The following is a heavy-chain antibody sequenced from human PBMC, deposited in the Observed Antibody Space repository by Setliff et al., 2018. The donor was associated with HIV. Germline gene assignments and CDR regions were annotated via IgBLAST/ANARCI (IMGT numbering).Heavy chain of an antibody. Sequence: GASVKVSCKASGGTFSNYAFSWVRLAPGQGLEWMGGIIPVFDTTNYEKKFRDRVTITADESTSTVYLELICLRSEDTAVYYCAVGDYVWGSYRLDFWGQGTLVTVSS. D-gene: IGHD3-16*02. CDR2: IIPVFDTT. CDR1: GGTFSNYA. V-gene: IGHV1-69*13. J-gene: IGHJ4*02. CDR3: AVGDYVWGSYRLDF.